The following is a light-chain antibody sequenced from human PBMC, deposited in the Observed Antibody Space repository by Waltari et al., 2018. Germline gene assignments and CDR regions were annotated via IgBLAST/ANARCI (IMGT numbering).Light chain of an antibody. CDR2: LAS. CDR1: QSVLYSSNNKNY. J-gene: IGKJ1*01. V-gene: IGKV4-1*01. CDR3: QQYYSTPRT. Sequence: DIVMTQSPDSLAVSLGERATIHCKSSQSVLYSSNNKNYLAWYQQKPGPPPKLLIYLASTRESGVPDRFSGSGSGTDFTLTISSLQAEDVAVYYCQQYYSTPRTFGQGTKVEIK.